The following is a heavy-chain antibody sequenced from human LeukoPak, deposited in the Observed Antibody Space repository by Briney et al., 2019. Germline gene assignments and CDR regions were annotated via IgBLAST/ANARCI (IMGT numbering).Heavy chain of an antibody. CDR1: GGSISSYY. CDR3: ARAVDYGDYR. CDR2: IYYSGST. Sequence: SETLSLTCTVSGGSISSYYWSWIRQPPGKGLEWIGYIYYSGSTNYNPSLKSRVTISVDTSKNQFSLKLSSVTAADTAVYYCARAVDYGDYRWGQGTLVTVSS. D-gene: IGHD4-17*01. V-gene: IGHV4-59*01. J-gene: IGHJ5*02.